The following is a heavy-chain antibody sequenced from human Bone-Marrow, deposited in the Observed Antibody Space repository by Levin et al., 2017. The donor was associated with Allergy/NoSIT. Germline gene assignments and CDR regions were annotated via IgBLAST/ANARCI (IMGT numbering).Heavy chain of an antibody. V-gene: IGHV1-2*02. CDR3: AKRGYSYGYAEDGFDY. Sequence: ASVKVSCKASGYTFTGYYMHWVRQAPGQGLEWMGWINPNSGGTNYAQKFQGRVTMTRDTSISTAYMELSRLRSDDTAVYYCAKRGYSYGYAEDGFDYWGQGTLVTVSS. D-gene: IGHD5-18*01. CDR1: GYTFTGYY. CDR2: INPNSGGT. J-gene: IGHJ4*02.